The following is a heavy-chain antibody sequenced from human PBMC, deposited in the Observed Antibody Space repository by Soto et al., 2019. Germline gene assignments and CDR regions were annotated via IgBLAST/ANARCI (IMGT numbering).Heavy chain of an antibody. D-gene: IGHD1-1*01. CDR1: GFTFSSYW. CDR3: ARAGSPDYYYYYMDV. CDR2: IKTDGSTT. Sequence: GGSLRLSCVASGFTFSSYWMQWVRQAPGKGLVWVSRIKTDGSTTSYADSVKGRFTISRDNAKNTVYLQMNSLRAEDTAVYYCARAGSPDYYYYYMDVWGKGTTVTVSS. J-gene: IGHJ6*03. V-gene: IGHV3-74*01.